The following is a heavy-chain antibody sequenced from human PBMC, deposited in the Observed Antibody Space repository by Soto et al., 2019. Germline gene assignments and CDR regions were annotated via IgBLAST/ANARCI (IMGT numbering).Heavy chain of an antibody. CDR3: ARCGPPINALDL. Sequence: QVQLVQSGAEVKQPGASVKISCKASGYTLSSNYLHWVRQAPGQGLEWMGMINPTSDYTNFAQNFTGRVLLTKDASTSTVYMEPTSLRLDDTAVYFCARCGPPINALDLWGQGTMVAVSS. CDR1: GYTLSSNY. J-gene: IGHJ3*01. V-gene: IGHV1-46*01. CDR2: INPTSDYT.